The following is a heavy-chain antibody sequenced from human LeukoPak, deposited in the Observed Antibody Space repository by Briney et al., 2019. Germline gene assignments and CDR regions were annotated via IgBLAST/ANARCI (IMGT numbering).Heavy chain of an antibody. J-gene: IGHJ5*02. CDR2: ISAYNGNT. Sequence: GASVNLSCKASGYTFTSYGISWVRQAPGQGLEWMGWISAYNGNTNYAQKLQGRVSMTTDTSTSTAYMELRSLRSDDTAVYYCARDGDDFWSGYLDWFDPWGQGTLVTVSS. CDR3: ARDGDDFWSGYLDWFDP. CDR1: GYTFTSYG. D-gene: IGHD3-3*01. V-gene: IGHV1-18*01.